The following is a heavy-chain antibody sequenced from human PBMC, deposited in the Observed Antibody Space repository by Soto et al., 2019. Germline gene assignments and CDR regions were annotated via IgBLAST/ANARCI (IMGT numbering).Heavy chain of an antibody. V-gene: IGHV3-48*02. D-gene: IGHD6-19*01. CDR1: GFTFSDYS. Sequence: GGSLRLSCAASGFTFSDYSMNWVRQAPGRGLEWLSFISSASLTMYYAASVKGRFTISRDNAKNSLYLHMNSLRDEDTAVYYCAKDAVAATRRSHYYDYGLDVWGQGTTVTVAS. CDR2: ISSASLTM. J-gene: IGHJ6*02. CDR3: AKDAVAATRRSHYYDYGLDV.